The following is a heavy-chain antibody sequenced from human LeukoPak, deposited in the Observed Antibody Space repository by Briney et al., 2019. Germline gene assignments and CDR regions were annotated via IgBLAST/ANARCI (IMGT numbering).Heavy chain of an antibody. J-gene: IGHJ4*02. CDR3: ARSGPRGYSGYDSFDY. CDR2: ISYDGSNK. D-gene: IGHD5-12*01. V-gene: IGHV3-30*03. Sequence: GGSLRLSCAASGFTFSSYGMHWVRQAPGMGLEWVAVISYDGSNKYYADSVKGRFTISRDNSKNTLYLQMNSLRAEDTALYYCARSGPRGYSGYDSFDYWGQGTLITVSS. CDR1: GFTFSSYG.